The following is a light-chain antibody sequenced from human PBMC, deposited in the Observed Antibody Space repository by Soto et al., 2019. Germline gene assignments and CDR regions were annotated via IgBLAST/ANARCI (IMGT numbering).Light chain of an antibody. CDR1: SIDVGGYKY. J-gene: IGLJ1*01. CDR3: CSYAGGPEV. CDR2: GVS. V-gene: IGLV2-11*01. Sequence: QSVLTQPRSVSGSPGQSVTISCTGTSIDVGGYKYVSWYQQKPGKAPKLIIYGVSRWPSGVPNRFSGSKSGNRASLTISGLQAEDEGDYYCCSYAGGPEVFGTGTKVTVL.